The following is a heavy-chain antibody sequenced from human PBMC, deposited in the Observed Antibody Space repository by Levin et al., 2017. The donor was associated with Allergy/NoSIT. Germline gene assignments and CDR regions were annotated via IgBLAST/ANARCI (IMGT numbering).Heavy chain of an antibody. Sequence: PRGSLRLSCAASGFAFSSYAMSWVRQAPGKGLQWVSSISGSGGTTHYADSVKGRFTISRDNSKNTVYLQMNSLRAEDTAVYYCAKTPPDPWGQGTLVTVSS. CDR1: GFAFSSYA. CDR2: ISGSGGTT. CDR3: AKTPPDP. V-gene: IGHV3-23*01. J-gene: IGHJ5*02.